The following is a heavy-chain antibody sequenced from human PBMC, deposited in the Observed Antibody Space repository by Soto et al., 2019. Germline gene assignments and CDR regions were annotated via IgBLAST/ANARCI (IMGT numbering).Heavy chain of an antibody. CDR3: ARAQGSGFLVS. CDR1: GGSFSGYY. D-gene: IGHD3-10*01. Sequence: PLEILSLTCVVYGGSFSGYYLTWIRQHPGKGLEWIGYIYYSGSTYYNPSLKSRVTISVDTSKNQFSLKLSSVTAADTAVYYCARAQGSGFLVSWGQGTLVTVSS. V-gene: IGHV4-30-4*08. CDR2: IYYSGST. J-gene: IGHJ4*02.